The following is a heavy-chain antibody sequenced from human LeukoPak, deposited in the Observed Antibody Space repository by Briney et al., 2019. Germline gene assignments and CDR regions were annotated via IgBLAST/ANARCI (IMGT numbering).Heavy chain of an antibody. D-gene: IGHD3-3*01. V-gene: IGHV4-4*08. CDR2: ISKSGGT. J-gene: IGHJ4*02. Sequence: SETLSLTCTVSGGSISSYYWSWIRQPPGKGLEWIGYISKSGGTYYNPSVKSRVTISVDTSKNQFSLKLSSVTAADTAVYYCARDDTIFGVVPGANWGQGTLVTVSS. CDR3: ARDDTIFGVVPGAN. CDR1: GGSISSYY.